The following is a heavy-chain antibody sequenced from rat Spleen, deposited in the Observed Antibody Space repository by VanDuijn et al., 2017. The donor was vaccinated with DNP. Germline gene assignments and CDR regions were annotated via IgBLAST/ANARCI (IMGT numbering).Heavy chain of an antibody. CDR2: INTDGTNT. J-gene: IGHJ2*01. Sequence: EVQLVETGGGLVQPGRSLKLSCVASGFTFSSYWMYWIRQAPGKGLEWVASINTDGTNTYYADSVKGRFTISRDNAENTVYLQMSSLRSEDTATYYCASWAPIAPLSTSNYWGQGVMVTVSS. V-gene: IGHV5-58*01. D-gene: IGHD1-2*01. CDR1: GFTFSSYW. CDR3: ASWAPIAPLSTSNY.